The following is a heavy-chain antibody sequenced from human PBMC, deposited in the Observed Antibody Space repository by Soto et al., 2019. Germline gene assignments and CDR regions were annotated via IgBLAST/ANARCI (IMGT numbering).Heavy chain of an antibody. V-gene: IGHV5-10-1*01. J-gene: IGHJ4*02. CDR3: ARRPKGWLHRQKTYGYFDY. D-gene: IGHD5-12*01. CDR2: IDPSDSYT. Sequence: EVQLVQSGAEVKKPGESLRISCKGSGYSFTSYWISWVRQMPGKGLEWMGRIDPSDSYTNYSPSFQGHVTISADKSISXAXXQWSSLKASDTAMYYCARRPKGWLHRQKTYGYFDYWGQGTLVTVSS. CDR1: GYSFTSYW.